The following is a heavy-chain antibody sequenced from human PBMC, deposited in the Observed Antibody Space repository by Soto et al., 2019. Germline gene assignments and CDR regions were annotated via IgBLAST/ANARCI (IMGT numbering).Heavy chain of an antibody. J-gene: IGHJ5*01. Sequence: GSGPEWVSYISSSSNSIYYADSVKGRFTISRDNAKNSLHLQMNSLRAEDTAVYYCAGVNESGRAGSYQWDLRNVLPVDS. CDR2: ISSSSNSI. CDR3: AGVNESGRAGSYQWDLRNVLPVDS. V-gene: IGHV3-48*01. D-gene: IGHD1-26*01.